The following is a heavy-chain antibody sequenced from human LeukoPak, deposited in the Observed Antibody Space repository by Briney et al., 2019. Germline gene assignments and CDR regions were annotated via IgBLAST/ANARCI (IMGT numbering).Heavy chain of an antibody. V-gene: IGHV4-4*07. CDR3: ARDAQARVFWSGYYPTPYYYYGMDV. J-gene: IGHJ6*02. CDR1: GGSISSYY. Sequence: PSETLSLTCTVSGGSISSYYWSWIRQPAGKGLEWIGRIYTSGSTNYNPSLKSRVTMSVDTSKNQSSLKLSSVTAADTAVYYCARDAQARVFWSGYYPTPYYYYGMDVWGQGTTVTVSS. CDR2: IYTSGST. D-gene: IGHD3-3*01.